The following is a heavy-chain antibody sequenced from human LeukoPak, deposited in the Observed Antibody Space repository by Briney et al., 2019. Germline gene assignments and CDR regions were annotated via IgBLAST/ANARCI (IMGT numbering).Heavy chain of an antibody. V-gene: IGHV4-34*01. CDR3: ARHFNYYGSGQNAFDI. Sequence: SETLSLTCAVYGGSFSGYYWSWIRQPPGKGLEWIGEINHSGGTNYNPSLKSRVTISVDTSKNQFSLKLSSVTAADTAVYYCARHFNYYGSGQNAFDIWGQGTMVTVSS. CDR1: GGSFSGYY. J-gene: IGHJ3*02. D-gene: IGHD3-10*01. CDR2: INHSGGT.